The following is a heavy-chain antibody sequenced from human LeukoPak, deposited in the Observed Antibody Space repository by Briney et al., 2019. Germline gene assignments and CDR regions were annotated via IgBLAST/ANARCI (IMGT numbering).Heavy chain of an antibody. CDR3: ARGGLPSYGVDV. CDR2: INPNSGGT. J-gene: IGHJ6*02. Sequence: ASVKVSCRASGFTFTGYYMHWVRQAPGQGGEWMRWINPNSGGTNFTQKFQGRVTMTRDTSITTAYMELSGLTSDDTAVYYCARGGLPSYGVDVWGQGTTVTVSS. CDR1: GFTFTGYY. V-gene: IGHV1-2*02. D-gene: IGHD5-12*01.